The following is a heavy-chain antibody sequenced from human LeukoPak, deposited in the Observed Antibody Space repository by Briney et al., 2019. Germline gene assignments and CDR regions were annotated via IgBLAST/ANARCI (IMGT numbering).Heavy chain of an antibody. CDR3: ARDPPHGGLDY. V-gene: IGHV3-30*03. CDR1: GFTFSSYG. D-gene: IGHD3-3*01. CDR2: ISYDGSNK. J-gene: IGHJ4*02. Sequence: AGRSLRLSCAASGFTFSSYGIHWVRQAPGNGLEWVAVISYDGSNKYYAASVKGRFTISRDNSKTTLYLQMNSLRAEDTAVYYCARDPPHGGLDYWGQGTLVTVSS.